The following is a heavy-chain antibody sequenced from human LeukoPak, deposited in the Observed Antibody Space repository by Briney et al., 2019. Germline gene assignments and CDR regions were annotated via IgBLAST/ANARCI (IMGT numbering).Heavy chain of an antibody. CDR3: AKGADYGDYVSRGNFDY. CDR2: ISGSGGST. CDR1: GFTFSSYA. J-gene: IGHJ4*02. D-gene: IGHD4-17*01. V-gene: IGHV3-23*01. Sequence: GGSLRLSCAASGFTFSSYAMSWVRQAPGKGLEWVSAISGSGGSTYYADSVKGRFTISRDNSKNTLYLQMNSLRAEDTAVYYCAKGADYGDYVSRGNFDYWGQGTLVTVSS.